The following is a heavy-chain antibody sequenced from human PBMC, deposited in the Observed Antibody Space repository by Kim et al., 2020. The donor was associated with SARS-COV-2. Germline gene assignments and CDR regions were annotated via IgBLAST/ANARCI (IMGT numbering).Heavy chain of an antibody. CDR1: GFTFSGYA. Sequence: GGSLRLSCAASGFTFSGYAMSWARQAAGRGLEWVSTISGSGERTHYADSVKGRFTISRDNSKNTLFLQMDSLRAEDTAIYYCDGADFWGHGTLVTVSS. J-gene: IGHJ5*01. D-gene: IGHD3-16*01. V-gene: IGHV3-23*01. CDR3: DGADF. CDR2: ISGSGERT.